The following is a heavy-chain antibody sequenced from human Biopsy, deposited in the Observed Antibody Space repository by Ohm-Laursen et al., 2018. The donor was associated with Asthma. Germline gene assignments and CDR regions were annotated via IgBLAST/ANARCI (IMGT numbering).Heavy chain of an antibody. CDR3: ARAVDYSHYYGIDV. Sequence: SSVKVSCKTSGYTFNSAGITWVRQAPGQGLEWMGWSSVYNGNTKGAQKLQDRVTMITDTSTSTAYMELRSLRSDDTAVYFCARAVDYSHYYGIDVWGQGTTVTVS. J-gene: IGHJ6*02. V-gene: IGHV1-18*01. CDR1: GYTFNSAG. CDR2: SSVYNGNT. D-gene: IGHD3-10*01.